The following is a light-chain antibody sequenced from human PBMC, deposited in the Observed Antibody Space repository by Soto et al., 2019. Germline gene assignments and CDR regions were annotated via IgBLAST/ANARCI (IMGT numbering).Light chain of an antibody. CDR2: KAS. CDR1: QSISSW. J-gene: IGKJ2*01. V-gene: IGKV1-5*03. Sequence: DIQMTQSPSTLSASVGDTVTITCRASQSISSWLAWYQQKPGKAPKLLISKASTLESGVSSRFSGSGSGTEFPLPITSLQPDDFAPYHCQRNSGYSTFGQGPKLEIK. CDR3: QRNSGYST.